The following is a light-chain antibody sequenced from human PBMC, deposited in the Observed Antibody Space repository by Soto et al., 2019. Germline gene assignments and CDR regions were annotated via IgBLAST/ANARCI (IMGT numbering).Light chain of an antibody. CDR1: QSVSSY. J-gene: IGKJ5*01. V-gene: IGKV3-11*01. Sequence: EIVLTQSPATLSLSPGERATLSCRASQSVSSYLAWYQQKPGQAPRLLIYDASNRATGIPARFSGSGSGTDFPLTIRSLEPEDFAVYYCQPSHNWLFGQGTRLEIK. CDR3: QPSHNWL. CDR2: DAS.